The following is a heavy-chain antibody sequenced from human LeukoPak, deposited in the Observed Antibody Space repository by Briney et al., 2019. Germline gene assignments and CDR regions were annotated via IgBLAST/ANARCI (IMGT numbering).Heavy chain of an antibody. CDR2: INSDGSSA. CDR3: GRERGGDAFDI. CDR1: AFTFISYW. Sequence: PGGSLRLSCAASAFTFISYWMHWVRQAPGKGLLWVSRINSDGSSASYADSVKGRFIISRDNAKNTLYLQMNSLRAEDTAVYYCGRERGGDAFDIWGQGTMVTVSS. J-gene: IGHJ3*02. D-gene: IGHD3-16*01. V-gene: IGHV3-74*01.